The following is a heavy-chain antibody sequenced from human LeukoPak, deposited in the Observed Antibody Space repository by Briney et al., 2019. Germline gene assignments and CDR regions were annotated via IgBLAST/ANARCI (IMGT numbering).Heavy chain of an antibody. CDR3: ARIKWELSGYYGMDV. CDR1: GGSISSGGYS. J-gene: IGHJ6*02. V-gene: IGHV4-30-2*01. Sequence: PSETLSLTCAVSGGSISSGGYSWSWIRQPPGKGLEWIGYIYHSGSTYYNPSLKSRVTISVDRSKDQFSLKLSSVTAADTTVYYCARIKWELSGYYGMDVWGQGTTVTVSS. D-gene: IGHD1-26*01. CDR2: IYHSGST.